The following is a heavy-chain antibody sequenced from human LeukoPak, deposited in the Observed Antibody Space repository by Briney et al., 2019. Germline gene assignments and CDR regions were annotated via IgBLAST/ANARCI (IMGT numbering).Heavy chain of an antibody. D-gene: IGHD3-22*01. CDR2: IYSTGST. CDR1: GDSISSGNYY. V-gene: IGHV4-61*02. CDR3: ARVTTGGYYNC. Sequence: SQTLSLTCSVSGDSISSGNYYWTWIRQPAGKGLEWIGRIYSTGSTNYNPTLKSRVTISVDTSKNQFSLRLSSVTAADTAVYYCARVTTGGYYNCWGQGTLVTVS. J-gene: IGHJ4*02.